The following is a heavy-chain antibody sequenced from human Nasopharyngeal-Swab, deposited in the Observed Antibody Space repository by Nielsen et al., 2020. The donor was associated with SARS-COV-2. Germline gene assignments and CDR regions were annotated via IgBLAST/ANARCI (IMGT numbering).Heavy chain of an antibody. CDR3: ARGLHRSWYYYRPEDKYFDP. Sequence: GESLKISCTASGYSFTSYWIAWVRQMPGKGLECMATIYPDDSDTNYTPSFQGQVTMSADKSINTAYLHWSSLKPSDTAMYYCARGLHRSWYYYRPEDKYFDPWGQGTLVTVSS. CDR2: IYPDDSDT. D-gene: IGHD6-13*01. V-gene: IGHV5-51*01. J-gene: IGHJ5*02. CDR1: GYSFTSYW.